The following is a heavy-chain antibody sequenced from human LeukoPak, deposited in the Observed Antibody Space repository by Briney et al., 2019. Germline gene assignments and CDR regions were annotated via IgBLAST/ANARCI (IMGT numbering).Heavy chain of an antibody. V-gene: IGHV4-59*01. CDR1: GGSLSSYY. J-gene: IGHJ6*03. Sequence: PSETLSHTCTVSGGSLSSYYWSWIRQPPGKGLEWIGYIYYSGSTNYNPSLKSRVTISVDTSKNQFSPMLSSVAAADTGVYYCARAEYQLLSAYSYYYLDVWGKGTTVTVSS. CDR3: ARAEYQLLSAYSYYYLDV. D-gene: IGHD2-2*01. CDR2: IYYSGST.